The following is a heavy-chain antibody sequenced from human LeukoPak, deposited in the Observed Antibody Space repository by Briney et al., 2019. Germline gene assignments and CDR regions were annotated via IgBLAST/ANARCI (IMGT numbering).Heavy chain of an antibody. J-gene: IGHJ4*02. V-gene: IGHV4-34*01. CDR2: IRHSGSN. CDR1: GGSFSGYY. Sequence: SGTLSLTCAVYGGSFSGYYWSWIRQPPGKGLEWIGEIRHSGSNNYNPYLKSRVTISVDTSKNQFSLKLSSVTAADTAVYYCATSPRDGGYLGQGTLVTVPS. CDR3: ATSPRDGGY. D-gene: IGHD4-23*01.